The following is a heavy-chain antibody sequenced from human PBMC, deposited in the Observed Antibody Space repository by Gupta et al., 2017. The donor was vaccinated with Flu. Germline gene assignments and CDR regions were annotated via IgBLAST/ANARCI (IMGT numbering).Heavy chain of an antibody. CDR1: GYSISSGYY. D-gene: IGHD1-26*01. CDR2: IYHSGST. Sequence: QVQLQESGPGLVKPSETLSLTCAVSGYSISSGYYWGWIRQPPGKGLEWIGSIYHSGSTYYNPPLKSRVTISVDTSKNQFSLKLSSVTAADTAVYYCARDLGARGSFDYWGQGTLVTVSS. CDR3: ARDLGARGSFDY. V-gene: IGHV4-38-2*02. J-gene: IGHJ4*02.